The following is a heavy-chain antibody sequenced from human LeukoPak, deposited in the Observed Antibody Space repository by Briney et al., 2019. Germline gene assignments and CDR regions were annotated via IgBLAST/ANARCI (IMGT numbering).Heavy chain of an antibody. CDR1: AFSLSAYN. D-gene: IGHD6-13*01. J-gene: IGHJ4*02. Sequence: GGSLRLSCAASAFSLSAYNMNWVRQAPGKGLEWISVIYIDGTTYYADSVKGRFTISRDQANNTLYLQMNTLRDEDTAVYYCARGPRYSFYWGQGTLVSVSS. CDR2: IYIDGTT. V-gene: IGHV3-53*01. CDR3: ARGPRYSFY.